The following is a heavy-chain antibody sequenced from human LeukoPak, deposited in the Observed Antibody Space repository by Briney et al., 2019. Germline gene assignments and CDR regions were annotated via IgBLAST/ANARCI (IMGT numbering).Heavy chain of an antibody. CDR3: ARRAGSSWVFEY. Sequence: RGESLKISCEGSGYNFLTYWIAWVRQMPGKGLEWMGIIYPGDSDTRYSPSFQGRVTISADKSISTAYLQWSSLKASDTAMYYCARRAGSSWVFEYWGQGTLVTVSP. J-gene: IGHJ4*02. D-gene: IGHD6-13*01. CDR1: GYNFLTYW. V-gene: IGHV5-51*01. CDR2: IYPGDSDT.